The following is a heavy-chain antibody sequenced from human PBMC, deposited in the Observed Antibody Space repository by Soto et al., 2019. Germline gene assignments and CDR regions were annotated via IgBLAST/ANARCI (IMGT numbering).Heavy chain of an antibody. CDR2: ISGSGGTT. CDR1: GFTCINYD. V-gene: IGHV3-23*01. Sequence: PGRALRVNCVDSGFTCINYDMSWVRQAPGKGLEWVAAISGSGGTTYYSDSVKGRFTISRDNSKNTVYLQMNDLRVEDAAEYFCAKDSWAIFGVPAGAYDAMDVWGQGTTVIVSS. CDR3: AKDSWAIFGVPAGAYDAMDV. D-gene: IGHD3-3*01. J-gene: IGHJ6*02.